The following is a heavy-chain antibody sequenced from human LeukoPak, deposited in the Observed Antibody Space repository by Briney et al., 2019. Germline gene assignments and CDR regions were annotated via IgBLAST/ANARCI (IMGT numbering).Heavy chain of an antibody. CDR1: GFTVSSNY. Sequence: GGSLRLSCAASGFTVSSNYMNWVRQAPGKGLEWVSIIYSGGNTYYTDSVKGRFTISRDNSQNTLYLQMNSLRPEDTAVYYCARLLYYYDSSIYQRYFDYWGQGTLVTVSS. V-gene: IGHV3-53*01. J-gene: IGHJ4*02. CDR2: IYSGGNT. CDR3: ARLLYYYDSSIYQRYFDY. D-gene: IGHD3-22*01.